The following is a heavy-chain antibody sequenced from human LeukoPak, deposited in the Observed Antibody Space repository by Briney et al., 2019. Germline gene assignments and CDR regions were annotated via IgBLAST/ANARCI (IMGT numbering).Heavy chain of an antibody. CDR3: ARDTITRGLDY. CDR2: IYYIGNT. J-gene: IGHJ4*02. CDR1: GGSISSYY. Sequence: SETLSLTCTVSGGSISSYYWSWIRQPPGKGLEWIGFIYYIGNTNYNPSLKSRVTISVDTSKNQFSLKLSSVTAADTAVYFCARDTITRGLDYWGQGTLVTVSS. D-gene: IGHD3-10*01. V-gene: IGHV4-59*08.